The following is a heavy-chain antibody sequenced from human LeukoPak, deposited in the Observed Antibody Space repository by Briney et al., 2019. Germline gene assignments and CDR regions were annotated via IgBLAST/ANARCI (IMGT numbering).Heavy chain of an antibody. CDR3: ARDPGTYFDY. CDR1: GFTFSSYE. CDR2: ISSSGSTI. Sequence: GGSLRLSCAASGFTFSSYEMNCVRQAPGKGLEWVSYISSSGSTIYYADSVKGRFTISRDNAKNSLYLQMNSLRAEDTAVYYCARDPGTYFDYWGQGTLVTVSS. V-gene: IGHV3-48*03. D-gene: IGHD6-13*01. J-gene: IGHJ4*02.